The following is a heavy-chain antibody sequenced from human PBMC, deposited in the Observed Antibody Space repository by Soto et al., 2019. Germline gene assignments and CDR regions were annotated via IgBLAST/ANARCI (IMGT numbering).Heavy chain of an antibody. J-gene: IGHJ4*02. CDR1: GFTFSDFY. V-gene: IGHV3-11*06. D-gene: IGHD2-15*01. CDR2: ISLSRGYT. CDR3: ARSVDLDY. Sequence: GGSLRLSCVASGFTFSDFYMSWIRQAPGKGLEGVSYISLSRGYTKYADSVKGRFTISRDNAKNSLYLQMSSLRAEDTAVYYCARSVDLDYWGQGTLVTVSS.